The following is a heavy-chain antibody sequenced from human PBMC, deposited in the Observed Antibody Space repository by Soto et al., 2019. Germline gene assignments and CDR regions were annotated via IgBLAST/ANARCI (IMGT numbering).Heavy chain of an antibody. V-gene: IGHV3-23*01. CDR3: AKAKNDYNWDNRPPFDY. J-gene: IGHJ4*02. CDR2: ISANDVGT. CDR1: GFTLRNYA. Sequence: PGGSLRLSCEASGFTLRNYAMTWIRQAPGKGLEWVSLISANDVGTYYAESVKTRFTISTDQSRNTVYLQMDSLRADDTAIYYCAKAKNDYNWDNRPPFDYWGRGTLVTVS. D-gene: IGHD1-20*01.